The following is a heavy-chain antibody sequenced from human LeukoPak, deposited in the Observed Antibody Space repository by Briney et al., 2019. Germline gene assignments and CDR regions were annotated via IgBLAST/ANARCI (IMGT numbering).Heavy chain of an antibody. CDR2: IYYSGST. Sequence: PSETLSLTCTVSGGSISSSSYYWGWIRQPPGKGLEWIGSIYYSGSTYYNPSLKSRVTISVDTSKNQFSLKLSSVTAADTAVYYCARGILELPGTGTYFDYWGQGTLVTVSS. CDR1: GGSISSSSYY. D-gene: IGHD2-15*01. V-gene: IGHV4-39*01. CDR3: ARGILELPGTGTYFDY. J-gene: IGHJ4*02.